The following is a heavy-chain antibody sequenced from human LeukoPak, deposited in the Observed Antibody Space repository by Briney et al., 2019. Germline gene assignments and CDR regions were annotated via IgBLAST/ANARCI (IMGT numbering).Heavy chain of an antibody. J-gene: IGHJ4*02. V-gene: IGHV1-46*01. CDR1: GYTFSNYY. Sequence: ASVKVSCKASGYTFSNYYMHWVRQAPGQGLEWMGIINPSGGNTTYAQKFQGRVTMTRDMPTSTVYVELSSLRSEDTAVYFCASDNNGDSSGWSKYSPGDYWGQGTLVTVSS. CDR3: ASDNNGDSSGWSKYSPGDY. CDR2: INPSGGNT. D-gene: IGHD6-19*01.